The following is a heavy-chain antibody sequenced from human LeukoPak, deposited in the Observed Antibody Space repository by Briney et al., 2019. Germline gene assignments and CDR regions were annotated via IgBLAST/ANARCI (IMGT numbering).Heavy chain of an antibody. CDR3: VVKASERWLQVDY. CDR2: INPSGGST. D-gene: IGHD5-24*01. V-gene: IGHV1-46*01. J-gene: IGHJ4*02. Sequence: ASVKVSCKASGYTFTGYYMHWVRQAPGQGLEWMGIINPSGGSTSYAQKFQGRVTMTRDTSTSTVYMELSSLRSEDTAVYYCVVKASERWLQVDYWGQGTLVTVSS. CDR1: GYTFTGYY.